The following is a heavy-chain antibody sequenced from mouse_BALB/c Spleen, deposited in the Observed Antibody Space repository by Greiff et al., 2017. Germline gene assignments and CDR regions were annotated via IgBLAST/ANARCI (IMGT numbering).Heavy chain of an antibody. CDR3: ARHGGRFTTVPYAMDY. Sequence: QVQLQQSGPDLVAPSQSLSITCTVSGFSLTSYGVHWVRQPPGKGLEWLVVIWSDGSTTYNSALKSRLSISKDNSKSQVFLKMNSLQTDDTAMYYCARHGGRFTTVPYAMDYWGQGTSVTVSS. D-gene: IGHD1-1*01. V-gene: IGHV2-6-2*01. J-gene: IGHJ4*01. CDR2: IWSDGST. CDR1: GFSLTSYG.